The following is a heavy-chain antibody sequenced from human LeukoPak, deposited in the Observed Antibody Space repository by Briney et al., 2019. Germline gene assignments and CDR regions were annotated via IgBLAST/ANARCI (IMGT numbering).Heavy chain of an antibody. CDR1: GFTFSSYS. Sequence: GGSLRLSCAASGFTFSSYSMNWVRQAPGKGLEWVSSISSSSSYIYYADSVKGRFTISKDNAKNSLYLQMNSLRAEDTAVYYCASLTGRGATNSGNDYWGQGTLVTVSS. D-gene: IGHD1-26*01. CDR2: ISSSSSYI. V-gene: IGHV3-21*01. CDR3: ASLTGRGATNSGNDY. J-gene: IGHJ4*02.